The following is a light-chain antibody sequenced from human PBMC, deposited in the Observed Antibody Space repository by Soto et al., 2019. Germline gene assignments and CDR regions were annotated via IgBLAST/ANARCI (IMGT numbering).Light chain of an antibody. V-gene: IGKV3-20*01. CDR1: QSVSSSY. CDR3: QQYGASPYT. Sequence: EIVLTQSPGTLSLSPGERATLSCRASQSVSSSYLAWYQQKPGQAPRLLIYGASSRATGIPDRFSGSGSGTDFTLTIRRVEPEDFAVYYCQQYGASPYTFGQGTQLETK. CDR2: GAS. J-gene: IGKJ2*01.